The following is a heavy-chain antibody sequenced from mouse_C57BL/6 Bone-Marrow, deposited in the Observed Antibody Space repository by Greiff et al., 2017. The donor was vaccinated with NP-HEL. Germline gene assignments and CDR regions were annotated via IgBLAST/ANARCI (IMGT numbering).Heavy chain of an antibody. CDR3: ARMRGYYYGSSTRYFDV. V-gene: IGHV8-8*01. J-gene: IGHJ1*03. Sequence: QVTLKVSGPGILQPSQTLSLTCSFSGFSLSTFGMGVGWIRQPSGKGLEWLAHIWWDDDKYYNPALKSRPTTSKDTSNNQVFLKIANVDTADTATYYCARMRGYYYGSSTRYFDVWGTGTTVTVSS. CDR2: IWWDDDK. CDR1: GFSLSTFGMG. D-gene: IGHD1-1*01.